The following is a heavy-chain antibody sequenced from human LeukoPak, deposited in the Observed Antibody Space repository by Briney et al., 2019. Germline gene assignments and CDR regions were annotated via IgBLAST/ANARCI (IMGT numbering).Heavy chain of an antibody. CDR2: INHSGST. V-gene: IGHV4-34*01. D-gene: IGHD5-24*01. J-gene: IGHJ4*02. CDR3: ASRPTGGMATLTGYFVY. CDR1: GGSFSGYD. Sequence: SETLSLACAVYGGSFSGYDWNWIRQPPGKGLEWIGEINHSGSTNYNPSLKSRVTISVDTSKNQFSLKLSSVTAADTAVYYCASRPTGGMATLTGYFVYWGQGTLVTVPS.